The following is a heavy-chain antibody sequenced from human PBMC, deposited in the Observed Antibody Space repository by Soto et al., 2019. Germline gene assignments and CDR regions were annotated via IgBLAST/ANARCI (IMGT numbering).Heavy chain of an antibody. Sequence: ETLSLTCTVSGGSISSSSYYWGWIRQPPGKGLEWIGSIYYSGSTYYNPSLKSRVTISVDTSKNQFSLKLSSVTAADTAVYYCARHGSSDGYSSILGNWFDPWGQGTLVTVSS. CDR1: GGSISSSSYY. CDR2: IYYSGST. D-gene: IGHD6-13*01. CDR3: ARHGSSDGYSSILGNWFDP. V-gene: IGHV4-39*01. J-gene: IGHJ5*02.